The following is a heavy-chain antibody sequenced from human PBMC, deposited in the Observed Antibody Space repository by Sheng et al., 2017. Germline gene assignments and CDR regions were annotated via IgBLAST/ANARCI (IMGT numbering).Heavy chain of an antibody. CDR2: IYHSGST. V-gene: IGHV4-38-2*02. Sequence: QVQLQESGPGLVKPSETLSLTCAVSGYSISSGYYWGWIRQPPGKGLEWIGSIYHSGSTYYNPSLKSRVTISVDTSKNQFSLKLSSVTAADTAVYYCAREGDYDILTGSYYYYMDVWGKGTTVTVSS. CDR1: GYSISSGYY. D-gene: IGHD3-9*01. CDR3: AREGDYDILTGSYYYYMDV. J-gene: IGHJ6*03.